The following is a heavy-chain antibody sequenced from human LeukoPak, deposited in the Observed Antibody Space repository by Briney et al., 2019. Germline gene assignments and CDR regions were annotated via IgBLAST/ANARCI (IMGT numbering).Heavy chain of an antibody. J-gene: IGHJ4*02. Sequence: SETLSLTCAVYGGSFSGYYWSWIRQPPGKGLEWIGEINHSGSTNYNPSLKSRVTISIDTSKNQFSLKLSSVTTADTAVYYCARGVLDYIWGQGTLVTASS. D-gene: IGHD4-11*01. V-gene: IGHV4-34*01. CDR3: ARGVLDYI. CDR1: GGSFSGYY. CDR2: INHSGST.